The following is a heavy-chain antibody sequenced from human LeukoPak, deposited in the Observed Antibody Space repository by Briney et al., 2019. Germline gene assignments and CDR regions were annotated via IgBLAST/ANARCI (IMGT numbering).Heavy chain of an antibody. CDR1: GFTFSDYY. CDR2: ISSSGSTI. V-gene: IGHV3-11*01. D-gene: IGHD3-22*01. Sequence: PGGSLRLSCAASGFTFSDYYMGWIRQAPGKGLEWVSYISSSGSTIYYADSVKGRFTISRDNAKNSLYLQMNSLRAEDTAVYYCARDWRYYDSSGYYHWGQGTLVTVSS. J-gene: IGHJ5*02. CDR3: ARDWRYYDSSGYYH.